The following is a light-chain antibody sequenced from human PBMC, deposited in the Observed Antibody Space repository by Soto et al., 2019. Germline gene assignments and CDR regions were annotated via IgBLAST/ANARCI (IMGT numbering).Light chain of an antibody. CDR3: HPYNIWPLT. V-gene: IGKV3-15*01. CDR2: DTS. J-gene: IGKJ4*01. CDR1: QGIGDT. Sequence: MSQSPATLSASLGEGATLSCRASQGIGDTLAWYQHKPGQTPRLLIYDTSTWATGVPTRFSGSRSGTEFTLTITSRQSKVFAVYYCHPYNIWPLTFGGGPKV.